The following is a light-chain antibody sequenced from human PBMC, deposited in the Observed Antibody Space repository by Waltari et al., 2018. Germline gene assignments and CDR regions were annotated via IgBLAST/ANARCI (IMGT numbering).Light chain of an antibody. CDR3: QQYYSTPWT. CDR1: PSVVYSANNKNY. V-gene: IGKV4-1*01. CDR2: WAS. J-gene: IGKJ1*01. Sequence: DIVMTQSPDSLAVSLGARATINCKSSPSVVYSANNKNYLAWYQQKPGQPPKLLIYWASTRESGVPDRFSGSGSGTDFTLTISSLQAEDVAVYYCQQYYSTPWTFGQGTKVEIK.